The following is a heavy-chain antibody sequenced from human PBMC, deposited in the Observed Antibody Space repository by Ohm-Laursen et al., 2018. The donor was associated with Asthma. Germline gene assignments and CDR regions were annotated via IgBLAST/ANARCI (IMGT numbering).Heavy chain of an antibody. D-gene: IGHD6-13*01. CDR3: ARGGSSSWYAFDY. V-gene: IGHV3-7*01. CDR1: GFTFSSYW. J-gene: IGHJ4*02. Sequence: GSLRLSCTASGFTFSSYWMSWVRQAPGKGLEWVANIKQDGSEKYYVDSVKGRFTISRDNAKNSLYLQMNSLRGEDTAVYYCARGGSSSWYAFDYWGQGTLVTVSS. CDR2: IKQDGSEK.